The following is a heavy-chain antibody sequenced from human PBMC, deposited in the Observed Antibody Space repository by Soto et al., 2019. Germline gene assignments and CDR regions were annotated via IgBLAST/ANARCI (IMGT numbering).Heavy chain of an antibody. CDR2: IYHSGST. CDR3: ARVPDR. D-gene: IGHD2-2*01. CDR1: GGSISSGGYS. J-gene: IGHJ5*02. V-gene: IGHV4-30-2*01. Sequence: SETLSLTCAVSGGSISSGGYSWGWIRQPPGKGLEWIGYIYHSGSTYYNPSLKSRVTISVDRSKNQFSLNLSSVTAADTAVYYCARVPDRWGQGTLVTVS.